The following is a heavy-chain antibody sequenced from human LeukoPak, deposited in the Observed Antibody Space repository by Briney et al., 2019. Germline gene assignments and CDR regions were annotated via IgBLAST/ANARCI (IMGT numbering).Heavy chain of an antibody. CDR1: GFTFSSYW. J-gene: IGHJ4*02. D-gene: IGHD6-13*01. CDR2: ISTDGSST. V-gene: IGHV3-74*01. CDR3: AKEDRPSSSWYGFDY. Sequence: GGSLRLSCAASGFTFSSYWMHWVRQAPGKGLVWVSRISTDGSSTTYADSVKGRFTISRDNAKDTLYLQMNSLRAEDTAVYYCAKEDRPSSSWYGFDYWGQGTLVTVSS.